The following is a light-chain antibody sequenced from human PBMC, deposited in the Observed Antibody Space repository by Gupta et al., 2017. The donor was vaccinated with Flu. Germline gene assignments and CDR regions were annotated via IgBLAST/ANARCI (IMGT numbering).Light chain of an antibody. Sequence: SPSTLSASVGDRVTITCRASQSISNRLDWYQQKAGKPPKILIYKASTLEGGVPSRFSGSGSGTQFTLTSSSLQPDDFATYYCQQYDYYWTFGQGTKVEI. CDR3: QQYDYYWT. V-gene: IGKV1-5*03. J-gene: IGKJ1*01. CDR1: QSISNR. CDR2: KAS.